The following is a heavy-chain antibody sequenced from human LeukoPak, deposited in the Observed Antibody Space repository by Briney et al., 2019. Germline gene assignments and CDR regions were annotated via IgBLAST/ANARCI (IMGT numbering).Heavy chain of an antibody. CDR2: IYYSGST. D-gene: IGHD5-24*01. Sequence: SETLSLTCTVSGGSISSYYWSWIRQPPGKGLEWIGYIYYSGSTNYNPSLKSRVTMSVDTSKNQFSLKLSSVTAADTAVYYCAREVRRDGYNRHFDYWGQGTLVTVSS. V-gene: IGHV4-59*01. CDR3: AREVRRDGYNRHFDY. J-gene: IGHJ4*02. CDR1: GGSISSYY.